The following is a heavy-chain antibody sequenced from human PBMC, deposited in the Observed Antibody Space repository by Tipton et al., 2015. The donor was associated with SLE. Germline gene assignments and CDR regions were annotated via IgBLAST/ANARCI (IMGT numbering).Heavy chain of an antibody. CDR1: GVSITSHY. CDR2: IYTSGST. CDR3: ARRVDFWSYWFFDI. J-gene: IGHJ2*01. D-gene: IGHD3-3*01. V-gene: IGHV4-4*08. Sequence: TLSLTCTVSGVSITSHYWSWIRQPPGKGLEWIGHIYTSGSTNYNPSLKSRVTISVDKNEVSLKVRFVTAADTAVYYCARRVDFWSYWFFDIWGRGTPVSVSS.